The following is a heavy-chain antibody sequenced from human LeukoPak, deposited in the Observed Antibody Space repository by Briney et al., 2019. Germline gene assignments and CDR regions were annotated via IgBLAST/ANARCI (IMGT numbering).Heavy chain of an antibody. CDR3: ARHGRFTDGWFDY. Sequence: SETLSLTCTVSGGSLSSYYWTWMRQPPGKGLEWIGYIYYTGSTKYSPSLESRVTISLDTSKNQFSLNLYSATAADTAVYYCARHGRFTDGWFDYWGQGALVTVSS. D-gene: IGHD3/OR15-3a*01. CDR1: GGSLSSYY. CDR2: IYYTGST. J-gene: IGHJ5*01. V-gene: IGHV4-59*08.